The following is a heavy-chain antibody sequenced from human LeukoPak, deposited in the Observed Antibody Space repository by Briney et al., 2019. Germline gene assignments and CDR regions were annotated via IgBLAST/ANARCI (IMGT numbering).Heavy chain of an antibody. CDR3: ARGGGKTITGTKDNWFDP. V-gene: IGHV3-11*01. Sequence: GGSLRLSCAASGFTFSDYYMSWIRQAPGKGLEWVSYISSSGSTIYYADSVKGRFTISRDNAKNSLHLQMNSLRAEDTAVYYCARGGGKTITGTKDNWFDPWGQGTLVTVSS. CDR2: ISSSGSTI. CDR1: GFTFSDYY. J-gene: IGHJ5*02. D-gene: IGHD1-20*01.